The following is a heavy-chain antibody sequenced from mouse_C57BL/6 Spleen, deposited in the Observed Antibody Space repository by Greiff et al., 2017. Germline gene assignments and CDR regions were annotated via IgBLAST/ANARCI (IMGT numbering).Heavy chain of an antibody. J-gene: IGHJ1*03. V-gene: IGHV1-72*01. CDR1: GYTFTSYW. CDR2: IDPNSGGT. CDR3: ARVVTKGYWYFDV. D-gene: IGHD2-3*01. Sequence: QSCKASGYTFTSYWMHWVKQRPGRGLEWIGRIDPNSGGTKYNEKFKSKATLTVDKPSSTAYMQLSSLTSEDSAVYYCARVVTKGYWYFDVWGTGTTVTVSS.